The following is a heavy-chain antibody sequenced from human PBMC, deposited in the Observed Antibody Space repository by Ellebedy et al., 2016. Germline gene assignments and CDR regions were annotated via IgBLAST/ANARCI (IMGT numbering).Heavy chain of an antibody. D-gene: IGHD6-25*01. CDR2: TYYRSKVYN. CDR3: ARGRNCVSSGCYGAYFDY. J-gene: IGHJ4*02. Sequence: SQTLSPTCAISGDSVSRNNAAWHSIRQSPPRGLEWLGRTYYRSKVYNDYALSVQSRIIISPDTSTNQFSLQMLSVTREDTAVYYCARGRNCVSSGCYGAYFDYWGQGIPVTVSS. CDR1: GDSVSRNNAA. V-gene: IGHV6-1*01.